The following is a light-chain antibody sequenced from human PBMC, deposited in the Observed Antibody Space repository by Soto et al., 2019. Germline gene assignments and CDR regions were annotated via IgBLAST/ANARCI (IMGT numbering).Light chain of an antibody. J-gene: IGKJ3*01. V-gene: IGKV3-20*01. CDR3: RQHGRSPILT. CDR2: GAS. Sequence: EIVLTQSPGTLSLSPGERATLSCRASQSVSSSYLSWYQQKPGPAPRLLIYGASSSATGIPDRFSGSGAGTDFTLPTSSREPEDFAGYYCRQHGRSPILTFGPGTKVDIK. CDR1: QSVSSSY.